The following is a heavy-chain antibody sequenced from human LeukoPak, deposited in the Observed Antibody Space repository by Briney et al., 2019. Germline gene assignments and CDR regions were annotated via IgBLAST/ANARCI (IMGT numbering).Heavy chain of an antibody. V-gene: IGHV4-39*01. CDR3: ARHVRDILTGYPLYLDY. D-gene: IGHD3-9*01. Sequence: SETLSLTCTVSSGSISSSSYYWGWIRQPPGKGLEWIGSIYYSGSTYYNPSLKSRVTISVDTSKNQFSLKLSSVTAADTAVYYCARHVRDILTGYPLYLDYWGQGTLVTVSS. CDR1: SGSISSSSYY. J-gene: IGHJ4*02. CDR2: IYYSGST.